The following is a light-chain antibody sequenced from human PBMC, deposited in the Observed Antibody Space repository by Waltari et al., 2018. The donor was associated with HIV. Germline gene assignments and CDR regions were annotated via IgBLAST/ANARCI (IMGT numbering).Light chain of an antibody. CDR1: SGINVGTYR. CDR3: MIWHSSAWV. J-gene: IGLJ3*02. Sequence: QAVLTQPSSLSASPGASASLTCTLRSGINVGTYRIYWYQQKPGSPPQFLLTYRSVSSKQQGSGVRSRFSGTQDASANAGILLISGLQSEDEADYYCMIWHSSAWVFGGGTKLTVL. CDR2: YRSVSSK. V-gene: IGLV5-45*02.